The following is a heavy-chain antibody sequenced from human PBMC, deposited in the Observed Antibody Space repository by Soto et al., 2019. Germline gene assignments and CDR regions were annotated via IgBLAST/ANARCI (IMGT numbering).Heavy chain of an antibody. CDR1: GFTFSSHE. J-gene: IGHJ4*02. V-gene: IGHV3-48*03. CDR3: ARDPSIVGATLGGFDY. CDR2: ISSSSSYI. D-gene: IGHD1-26*01. Sequence: EVQLVESGGGLVQPGGSLRLSCAASGFTFSSHEMNWVRQAPGKGLEWVSYISSSSSYIYYADSVKGRFTISRDNAKNSLYLQMNSLRAEDTAVYYCARDPSIVGATLGGFDYWGQGTLVTVSS.